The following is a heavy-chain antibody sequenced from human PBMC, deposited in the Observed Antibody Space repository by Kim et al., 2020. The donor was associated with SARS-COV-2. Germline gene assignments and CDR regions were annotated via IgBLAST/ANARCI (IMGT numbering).Heavy chain of an antibody. D-gene: IGHD3-10*01. V-gene: IGHV3-53*01. CDR3: ARGADYYGSGSSYFDY. J-gene: IGHJ4*02. Sequence: SVKGRFTIARDNSKNPLYLQMNSLRAEDTAVYYCARGADYYGSGSSYFDYWGQGTLVTVSS.